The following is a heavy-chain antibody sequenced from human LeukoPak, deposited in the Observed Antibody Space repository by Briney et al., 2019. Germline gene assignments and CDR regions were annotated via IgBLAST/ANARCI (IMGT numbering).Heavy chain of an antibody. CDR1: GGSISSGSYY. CDR2: IYTSGST. J-gene: IGHJ4*02. D-gene: IGHD5-24*01. CDR3: ARGGGYNSNFDY. V-gene: IGHV4-61*02. Sequence: SETLSLTCTVSGGSISSGSYYWSWIRQPAGKGLEWIGRIYTSGSTNYNPSLKSRVTISVDTSKNQFSLKLSSVTAADTAVYYCARGGGYNSNFDYWGQGTLVTVSS.